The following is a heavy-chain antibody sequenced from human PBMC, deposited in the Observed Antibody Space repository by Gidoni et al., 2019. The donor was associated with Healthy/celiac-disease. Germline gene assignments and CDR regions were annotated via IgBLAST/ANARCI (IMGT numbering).Heavy chain of an antibody. D-gene: IGHD2-15*01. J-gene: IGHJ3*02. CDR1: GYTFTSYG. V-gene: IGHV1-18*01. Sequence: QVQLVQSGAEVKKPGASVKVSCKASGYTFTSYGISWVRQAPGQGLEWMGWISAYNGDTNYAQKLQGRVTMTTDTSTSTAYMELRSLRSDDTAVYYCASAYCSGGSCYFGAFDIWGQGTMVTVSS. CDR3: ASAYCSGGSCYFGAFDI. CDR2: ISAYNGDT.